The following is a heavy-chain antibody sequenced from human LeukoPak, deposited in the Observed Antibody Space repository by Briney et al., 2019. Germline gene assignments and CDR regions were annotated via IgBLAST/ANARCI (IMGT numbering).Heavy chain of an antibody. CDR3: ARDRDSYGLVDY. Sequence: ASVKVSCKASGYTFTGYYMHWVRQAPGQGLEWMGWINPNSGGTNYAQRFQGRVTMTRDTSISTAYMELSRLRSDGTAVYYCARDRDSYGLVDYWGQGTLVTVSS. V-gene: IGHV1-2*02. CDR1: GYTFTGYY. CDR2: INPNSGGT. D-gene: IGHD5-18*01. J-gene: IGHJ4*02.